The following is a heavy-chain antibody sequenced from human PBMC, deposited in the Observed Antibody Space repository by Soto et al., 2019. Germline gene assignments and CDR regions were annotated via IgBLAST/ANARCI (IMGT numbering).Heavy chain of an antibody. CDR2: ISGYNGDT. J-gene: IGHJ6*02. CDR3: AKNGQPPYYYYGLDV. D-gene: IGHD2-8*01. CDR1: GYTFTRYG. V-gene: IGHV1-18*01. Sequence: QVHLVQSEAEVKKSGASVKVSCKASGYTFTRYGIIWVRQAPGQGLERMGWISGYNGDTNYAQKFQGRVSMTIDTSTTTAYMELRSLTSDDTAVYYCAKNGQPPYYYYGLDVWGQGTKVTVSS.